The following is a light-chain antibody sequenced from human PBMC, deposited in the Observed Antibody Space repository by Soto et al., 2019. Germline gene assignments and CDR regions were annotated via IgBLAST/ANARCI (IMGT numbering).Light chain of an antibody. CDR3: QSYDSSLSVI. CDR1: SSNIGAGYD. V-gene: IGLV1-40*01. Sequence: QSVLTQPPSVSGATGQRVTISCTGSSSNIGAGYDVHWYQQLPGTAPKLLIYGNSNRPSGVPDRFSGSKSGTSASLAITGLQAEDDADYYCQSYDSSLSVIFGGGTKVTV. J-gene: IGLJ2*01. CDR2: GNS.